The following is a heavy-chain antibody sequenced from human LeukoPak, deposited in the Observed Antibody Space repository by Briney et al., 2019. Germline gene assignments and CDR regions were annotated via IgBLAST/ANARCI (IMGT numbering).Heavy chain of an antibody. CDR3: ARSAAYYDSSGPFDY. CDR2: IYPSDSDT. Sequence: LGESLKISCKGSGYSFTSYWIGWVRQMPGKGLEWMGIIYPSDSDTRYSPSFQGQATISADKSISTAYLQWSSLKASDTAMYYCARSAAYYDSSGPFDYWGQGTLVTVSS. D-gene: IGHD3-22*01. J-gene: IGHJ4*02. CDR1: GYSFTSYW. V-gene: IGHV5-51*01.